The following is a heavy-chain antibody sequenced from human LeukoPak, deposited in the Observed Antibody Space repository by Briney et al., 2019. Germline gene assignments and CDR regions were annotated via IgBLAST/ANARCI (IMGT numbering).Heavy chain of an antibody. CDR3: TKDQRGSIDY. CDR1: GFTFDHYI. V-gene: IGHV3-43*01. D-gene: IGHD3-10*01. J-gene: IGHJ4*02. Sequence: PGGSLRLSCAASGFTFDHYIMHWVRQPPGQGLEWVPLISSGGGTTYFADSVKGRFTISRDNSKNSLYLQMNSLRTEDTALYYCTKDQRGSIDYWGQGTLVTVSS. CDR2: ISSGGGTT.